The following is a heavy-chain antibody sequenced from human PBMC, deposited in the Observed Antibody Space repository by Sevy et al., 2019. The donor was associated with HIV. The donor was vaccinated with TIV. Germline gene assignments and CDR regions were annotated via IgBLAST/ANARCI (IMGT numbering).Heavy chain of an antibody. CDR1: GGTFSSYA. D-gene: IGHD3-9*01. Sequence: ASVKVSGKASGGTFSSYAISWVRQAPGQGLEWMGGIIPIFGTANYAQKYQGRVTITADKSTSTAYMELSSLRSEDTAVYYCASGGGYDILTGLNYYYMDVWGKGTTVTVSS. J-gene: IGHJ6*03. V-gene: IGHV1-69*06. CDR3: ASGGGYDILTGLNYYYMDV. CDR2: IIPIFGTA.